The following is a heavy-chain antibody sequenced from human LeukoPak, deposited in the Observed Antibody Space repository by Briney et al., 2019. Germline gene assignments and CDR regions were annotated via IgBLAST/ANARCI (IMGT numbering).Heavy chain of an antibody. D-gene: IGHD3-16*01. J-gene: IGHJ6*03. CDR1: GFTFSSYW. CDR2: INSDGSST. Sequence: GGSLRLSCAASGFTFSSYWMHWVRQAPGKGPVWVSRINSDGSSTSYADSVKGRFTISRDNAKNTLYLQMNSLRAEDTAVYYCARGRPWGSYASDYYYYMDVWGKGTTVTVPS. V-gene: IGHV3-74*01. CDR3: ARGRPWGSYASDYYYYMDV.